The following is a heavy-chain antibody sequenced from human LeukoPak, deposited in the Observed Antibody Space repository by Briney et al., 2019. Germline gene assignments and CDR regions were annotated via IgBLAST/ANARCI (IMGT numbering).Heavy chain of an antibody. CDR2: IIPIFGTA. J-gene: IGHJ4*02. V-gene: IGHV1-69*05. CDR3: ARGFVDTAMVTDY. Sequence: SVKVSCKVSGYTLTELSMHWVRQAPGQGLEWMGRIIPIFGTANYAQKFQGRVTITTDESTSTAYMEMSSLRSEDTAVYYCARGFVDTAMVTDYWGQGTLVTVSS. D-gene: IGHD5-18*01. CDR1: GYTLTELS.